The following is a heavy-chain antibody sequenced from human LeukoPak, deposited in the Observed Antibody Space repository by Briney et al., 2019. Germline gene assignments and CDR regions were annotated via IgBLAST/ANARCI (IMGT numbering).Heavy chain of an antibody. CDR3: AKITGDGYGMDV. Sequence: PGGSLRLSCAASGFTFSSYGMHWVRQAPGKGLEWVAVISYDGSNKYYADSVKGRFTISRDNSKNTLYLQMNSLRAEDTAVYYCAKITGDGYGMDVWGQGTTVTVSS. J-gene: IGHJ6*02. V-gene: IGHV3-30*18. CDR2: ISYDGSNK. D-gene: IGHD7-27*01. CDR1: GFTFSSYG.